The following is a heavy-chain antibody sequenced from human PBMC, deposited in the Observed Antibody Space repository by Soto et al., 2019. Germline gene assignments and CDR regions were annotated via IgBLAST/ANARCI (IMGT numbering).Heavy chain of an antibody. Sequence: PGGSLRLSCAASGFTFSSYGMHWVRQAPVKGLEWVAVISYDGSNKYYADSVKGRFTISRDNSKNTLYLQMNSLRAEDTAVYYCANVLDYYDSSGYYNDYWGQGTLVTVSS. CDR2: ISYDGSNK. CDR1: GFTFSSYG. D-gene: IGHD3-22*01. J-gene: IGHJ4*02. V-gene: IGHV3-30*18. CDR3: ANVLDYYDSSGYYNDY.